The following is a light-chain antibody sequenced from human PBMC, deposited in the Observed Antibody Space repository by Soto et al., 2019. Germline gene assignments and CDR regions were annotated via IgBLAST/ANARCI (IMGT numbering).Light chain of an antibody. J-gene: IGLJ1*01. Sequence: QSALTQPPSASGSRGQSVTISCTGTSSDVGGYNFVSWYQQHPGKAPKVILYEVTKRPSGVPDRFSGSKSGTTASLTVSGLQAEDEAHYYCSSYASSQNRYVFGTGTKLTVL. CDR3: SSYASSQNRYV. CDR1: SSDVGGYNF. CDR2: EVT. V-gene: IGLV2-8*01.